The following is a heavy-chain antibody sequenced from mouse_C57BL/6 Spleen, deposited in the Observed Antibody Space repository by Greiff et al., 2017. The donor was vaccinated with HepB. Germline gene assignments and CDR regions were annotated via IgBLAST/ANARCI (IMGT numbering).Heavy chain of an antibody. Sequence: QVHVKQPGAELVKPGASVKLSCKASGYTFTSYWMHWVKQRPGQGLEWIGMIHPNSGSTNYNEKFKSKATLTADKSSSTAYMQLSSLTSEDSAVYYCASEVGYFDVWGTGTTVTVSS. J-gene: IGHJ1*03. V-gene: IGHV1-64*01. D-gene: IGHD1-1*01. CDR2: IHPNSGST. CDR1: GYTFTSYW. CDR3: ASEVGYFDV.